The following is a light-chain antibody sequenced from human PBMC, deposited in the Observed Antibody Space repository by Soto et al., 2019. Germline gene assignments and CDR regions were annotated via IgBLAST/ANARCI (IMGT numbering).Light chain of an antibody. CDR2: DAS. J-gene: IGKJ4*01. CDR3: QQYDNLPPKLT. V-gene: IGKV1-33*01. Sequence: DIQMTQSPSSLSASVGDRVTITCQASQGISNYLNWYQQKPGKAPKLLIYDASNLETGVPSRFSGSGSGTDFTFTISSLQPEDIATYYCQQYDNLPPKLTFGGGTKVEIK. CDR1: QGISNY.